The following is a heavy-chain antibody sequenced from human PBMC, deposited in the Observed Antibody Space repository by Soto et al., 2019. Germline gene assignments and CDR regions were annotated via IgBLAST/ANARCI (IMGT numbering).Heavy chain of an antibody. Sequence: QVQLQQWGAGLLKPSETLSLTCAVYGGSFSGYYWSWIRQPPGKGLEWIGEINHSGSTNYNPSLKRRVTISVDTSKNQFSLKLISVTAADTAVYYCARNRGAGDVWGQGTTVTVSS. J-gene: IGHJ6*02. V-gene: IGHV4-34*01. CDR2: INHSGST. CDR1: GGSFSGYY. CDR3: ARNRGAGDV. D-gene: IGHD3-10*01.